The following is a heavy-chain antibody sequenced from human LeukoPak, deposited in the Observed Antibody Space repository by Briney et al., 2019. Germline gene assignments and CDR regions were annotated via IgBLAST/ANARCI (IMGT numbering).Heavy chain of an antibody. CDR3: AKAFDYNGLRGEGGSFDC. V-gene: IGHV3-53*01. D-gene: IGHD4-11*01. Sequence: GGSLRLSCAASGFTVSSNYMSWVRQPAGKGLEWVSVLYSGGATFYADSVKGRFTISRENGKNSVYLQMNSLRSGDTAVYFCAKAFDYNGLRGEGGSFDCWGQGALVTVSS. J-gene: IGHJ4*02. CDR2: LYSGGAT. CDR1: GFTVSSNY.